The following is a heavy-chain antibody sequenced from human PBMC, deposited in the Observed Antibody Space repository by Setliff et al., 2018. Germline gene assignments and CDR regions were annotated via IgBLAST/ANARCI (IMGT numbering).Heavy chain of an antibody. D-gene: IGHD3-10*01. Sequence: LRLSCTASGLSYINDWVSWVRQAPGKGLEWLASINPHGSEKYYADSVKGRFTISRDNAKNSLSLQMDDLRTEDTAVYYCFGAGTCSYWGQGTLVTVSS. V-gene: IGHV3-7*01. CDR3: FGAGTCSY. J-gene: IGHJ4*02. CDR2: INPHGSEK. CDR1: GLSYINDW.